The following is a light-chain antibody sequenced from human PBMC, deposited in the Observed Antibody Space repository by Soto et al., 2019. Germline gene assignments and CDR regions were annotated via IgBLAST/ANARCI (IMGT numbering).Light chain of an antibody. CDR2: DAS. CDR3: QQYNDWPPLT. Sequence: EIVVTQSPATLSMSPGERATLSCRASQSISSNLAWYQQKPGQAPRILIYDASTRASGIPARFSGSGSGTEFTLTISRLQSEDFAVYYCQQYNDWPPLTFGGGTKVDIK. V-gene: IGKV3-15*01. J-gene: IGKJ4*01. CDR1: QSISSN.